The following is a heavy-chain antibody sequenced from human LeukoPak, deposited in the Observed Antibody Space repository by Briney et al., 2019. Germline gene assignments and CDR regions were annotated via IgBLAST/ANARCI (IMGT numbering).Heavy chain of an antibody. D-gene: IGHD1-7*01. J-gene: IGHJ4*02. V-gene: IGHV3-23*01. CDR3: AKDQAYNWNCDLADY. CDR1: GFTFSSYA. CDR2: ISGSGGST. Sequence: GGSLRLSCAASGFTFSSYAMSWVRQAPGKGLEWVSAISGSGGSTYYADSVKGRFTISRDNSKNTLYLQMNSLRAEDTAVYYCAKDQAYNWNCDLADYWGQGTLVTVSS.